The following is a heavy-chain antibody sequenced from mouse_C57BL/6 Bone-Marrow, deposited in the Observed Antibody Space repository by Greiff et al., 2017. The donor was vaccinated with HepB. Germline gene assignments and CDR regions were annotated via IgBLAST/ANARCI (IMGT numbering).Heavy chain of an antibody. CDR1: GYTFTDYE. Sequence: VKLMESGAELVRPGASVTLSCKASGYTFTDYEMHWVKQTPVHGLEWIGAIDPETGGTAYNQKFKGKAILTADKSSSTAYMELRSLTSEDSAVYYCTRGGGNLFAYWGQGTLVTVSA. CDR2: IDPETGGT. J-gene: IGHJ3*01. V-gene: IGHV1-15*01. D-gene: IGHD2-1*01. CDR3: TRGGGNLFAY.